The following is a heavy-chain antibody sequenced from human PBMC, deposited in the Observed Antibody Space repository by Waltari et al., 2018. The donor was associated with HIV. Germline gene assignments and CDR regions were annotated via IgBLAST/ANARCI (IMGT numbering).Heavy chain of an antibody. CDR2: IIPLFSTS. V-gene: IGHV1-69*14. Sequence: QVHLEQSGAEVKQPGSSVKISCRASGATFNYALSWVRQGPGQGLEWMGGIIPLFSTSQYAEKFQGRVTITADRSASTAYMEMRSLRSEDTAIYYCARGLADSYFHGSGSFLRYWGQGTLVTVSS. D-gene: IGHD3-10*01. CDR1: GATFNYA. CDR3: ARGLADSYFHGSGSFLRY. J-gene: IGHJ4*02.